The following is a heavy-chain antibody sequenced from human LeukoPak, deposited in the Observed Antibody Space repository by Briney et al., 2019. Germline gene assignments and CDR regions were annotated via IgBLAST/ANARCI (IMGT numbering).Heavy chain of an antibody. D-gene: IGHD5-24*01. Sequence: SETLSLTCTVSGGSISSYYWNWIRQPPGKGLEWIGDIYYSGSTNYNPSLKSRVTISVDTSKNQFSLKLSSVTAADTAVYYCAGRLWRRDGYNLSAFDIWGRGTMVTVSS. CDR3: AGRLWRRDGYNLSAFDI. CDR1: GGSISSYY. J-gene: IGHJ3*02. V-gene: IGHV4-59*01. CDR2: IYYSGST.